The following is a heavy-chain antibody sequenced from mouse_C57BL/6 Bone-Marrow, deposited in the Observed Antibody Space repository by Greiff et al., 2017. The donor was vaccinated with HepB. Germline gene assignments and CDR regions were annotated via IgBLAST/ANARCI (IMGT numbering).Heavy chain of an antibody. CDR3: ARKGYYGSSYAMDY. V-gene: IGHV2-9-1*01. D-gene: IGHD1-1*01. J-gene: IGHJ4*01. Sequence: VQGVESGPGLVAPSQSLSITCTVSGFSLTSYAISWVRQPPGKGLEWLGVIWTGGGTNYNSALKSRLSISTDNSKSQVFLKMNSLQTDDTARYYCARKGYYGSSYAMDYWGQGTSVTVAS. CDR2: IWTGGGT. CDR1: GFSLTSYA.